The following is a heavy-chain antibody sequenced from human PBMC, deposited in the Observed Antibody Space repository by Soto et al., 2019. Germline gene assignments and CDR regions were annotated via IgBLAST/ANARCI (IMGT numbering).Heavy chain of an antibody. CDR1: GASISGFH. Sequence: SETLSLTCTVSGASISGFHWGWIRKSAGKGLEWIGRIYATGTTDYNPSLKSRVMMSVDTSKKQFSLKLRSVTAADTAVYYCVRDGTKTLRDWFDPWGQGISVTVSS. D-gene: IGHD1-1*01. CDR2: IYATGTT. V-gene: IGHV4-4*07. J-gene: IGHJ5*02. CDR3: VRDGTKTLRDWFDP.